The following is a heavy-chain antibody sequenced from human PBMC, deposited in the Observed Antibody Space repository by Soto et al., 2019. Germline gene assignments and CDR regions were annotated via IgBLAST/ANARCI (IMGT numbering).Heavy chain of an antibody. J-gene: IGHJ4*02. CDR1: GFTFSNYA. CDR3: AKDQPEPIWRAYFDY. Sequence: EVQLLESGGDLVQPGGSLRLSCAASGFTFSNYALTWVRQAPGKGLEWVSGISGSGGITFYADSVKGRFTISRDNSKNPLYLQMNSLRVEDTAIYYCAKDQPEPIWRAYFDYWGQGILVTVSS. D-gene: IGHD3-16*01. CDR2: ISGSGGIT. V-gene: IGHV3-23*01.